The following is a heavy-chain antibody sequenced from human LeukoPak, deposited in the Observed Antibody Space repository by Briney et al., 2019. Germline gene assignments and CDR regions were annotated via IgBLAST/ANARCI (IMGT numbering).Heavy chain of an antibody. V-gene: IGHV1-2*02. J-gene: IGHJ6*03. D-gene: IGHD6-19*01. CDR1: GYTFTGYY. CDR3: ARDLYQWLPSTRPRDYYYYMDV. Sequence: ASVTVSCKASGYTFTGYYIHWVRQAPGQGLEYMGWINPNSGGTNYAQKFQGRVTMTRDTSISAAYMELSRLRSDDTAVYYCARDLYQWLPSTRPRDYYYYMDVWGEGTTVTVSS. CDR2: INPNSGGT.